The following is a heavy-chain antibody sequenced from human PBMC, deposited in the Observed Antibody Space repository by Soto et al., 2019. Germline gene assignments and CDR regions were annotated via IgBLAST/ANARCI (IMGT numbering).Heavy chain of an antibody. J-gene: IGHJ3*02. D-gene: IGHD2-21*01. V-gene: IGHV3-15*07. CDR1: GFSFSNAW. CDR3: TTGLVKGRGAFDI. Sequence: GGSLRLSCAASGFSFSNAWMNWVRQAPGKGLEWVGRIKSKTDGGTTDYAAPVKGRFTISRDDSKNTLYLQMNSLKTEDTAVYYCTTGLVKGRGAFDIWGQGTMVTVSS. CDR2: IKSKTDGGTT.